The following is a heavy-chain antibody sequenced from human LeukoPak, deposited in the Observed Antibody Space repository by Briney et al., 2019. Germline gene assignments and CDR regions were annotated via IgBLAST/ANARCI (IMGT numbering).Heavy chain of an antibody. J-gene: IGHJ5*02. Sequence: ASVKLSCKSSGYTFTGNYMHWVRHAPRQGLEWVGWVNPNSGGTNYAQKFQGRVTMSRVTSISTAYMELSRLRSDDTDVYYCARVRREWELRWFDPWGQGTLVTVSS. CDR2: VNPNSGGT. CDR3: ARVRREWELRWFDP. V-gene: IGHV1-2*02. D-gene: IGHD1-26*01. CDR1: GYTFTGNY.